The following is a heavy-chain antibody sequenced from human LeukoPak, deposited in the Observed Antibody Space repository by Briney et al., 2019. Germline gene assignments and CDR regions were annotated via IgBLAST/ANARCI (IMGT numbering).Heavy chain of an antibody. CDR1: GGSISSNSAY. CDR2: INHSGST. CDR3: ARKEQWLPHDAFDI. J-gene: IGHJ3*02. V-gene: IGHV4-39*07. Sequence: SETLSLTCTVSGGSISSNSAYWGWIRQPPGKGLEWIGEINHSGSTNYNPSLKSRVTISVDTSKNQFSLKLSSVTAADTAAYYCARKEQWLPHDAFDIWGQGTMVTVSS. D-gene: IGHD6-19*01.